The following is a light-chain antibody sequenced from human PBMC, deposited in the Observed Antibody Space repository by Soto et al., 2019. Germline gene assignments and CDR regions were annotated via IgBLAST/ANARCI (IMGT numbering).Light chain of an antibody. J-gene: IGKJ1*01. CDR3: QQSYSTFKT. V-gene: IGKV1-39*01. CDR1: QTINSY. Sequence: DVQMTQSPSSLSASAGDIVTITCRASQTINSYLNWYQQKPGKAPKLLIYAASSLKSGVPSRFSGSGSGTDFTLTISNLQPEDFATYYCQQSYSTFKTFGQGTKVESK. CDR2: AAS.